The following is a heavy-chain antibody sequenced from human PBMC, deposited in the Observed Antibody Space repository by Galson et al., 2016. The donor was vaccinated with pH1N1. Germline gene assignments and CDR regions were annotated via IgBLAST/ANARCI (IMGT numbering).Heavy chain of an antibody. V-gene: IGHV3-23*01. CDR3: GKAPASVMLYGMDD. J-gene: IGHJ6*02. CDR1: GFRFSNYA. Sequence: SLRLSCAASGFRFSNYAMTWVRQAPGKGLEWVSGITGSGGRTSYGDAVKGRFTISRDNSKNTLYLQMDSPRVEDTAVYYCGKAPASVMLYGMDDWGQGTTVTVSS. CDR2: ITGSGGRT. D-gene: IGHD3-16*01.